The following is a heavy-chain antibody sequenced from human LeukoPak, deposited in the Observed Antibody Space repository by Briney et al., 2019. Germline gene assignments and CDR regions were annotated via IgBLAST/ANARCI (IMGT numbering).Heavy chain of an antibody. CDR2: ISSSSSTI. D-gene: IGHD2-2*01. Sequence: GGSLRLSCAASGFTFSSYSMNWVRQAQGKGLKWVSYISSSSSTIYYADSVKGRFTISRDNAKNSLYLQVNSLRAEDTAVYYCAREDCSSTSCQIDYWGQGTLVTVSS. V-gene: IGHV3-48*04. J-gene: IGHJ4*02. CDR1: GFTFSSYS. CDR3: AREDCSSTSCQIDY.